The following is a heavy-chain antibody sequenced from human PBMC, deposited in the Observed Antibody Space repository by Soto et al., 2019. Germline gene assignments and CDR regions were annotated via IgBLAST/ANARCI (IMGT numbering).Heavy chain of an antibody. D-gene: IGHD4-4*01. Sequence: QVQLQESGPGLVKPSETLSLTCTVSGGSVSSGSYYWSWIRQPPGKGLEWIGYRYYSGSTNYNPSLKSRVTITVDTSKNQFSLKLNSVTAADTAVYYWAREGNSGPYYSYGMDVWGQGTTVTVSS. CDR3: AREGNSGPYYSYGMDV. CDR2: RYYSGST. V-gene: IGHV4-61*01. J-gene: IGHJ6*02. CDR1: GGSVSSGSYY.